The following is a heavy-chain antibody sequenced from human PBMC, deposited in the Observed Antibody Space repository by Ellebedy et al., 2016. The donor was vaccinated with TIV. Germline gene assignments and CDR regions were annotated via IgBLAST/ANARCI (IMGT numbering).Heavy chain of an antibody. D-gene: IGHD6-19*01. CDR1: GGTFSSYA. J-gene: IGHJ4*02. CDR2: IIPIFGTA. CDR3: ARYAAVAGTVTTGYYFDY. Sequence: AASVKVSCKASGGTFSSYAISWVRQAPGQGLEWMGGIIPIFGTANYAQKFQGRVTITADESTSTAYMELSSLRSEDTAVYYCARYAAVAGTVTTGYYFDYWGQGTLVTVSS. V-gene: IGHV1-69*13.